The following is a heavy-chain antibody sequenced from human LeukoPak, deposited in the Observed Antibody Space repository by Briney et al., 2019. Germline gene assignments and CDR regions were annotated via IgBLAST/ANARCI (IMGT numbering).Heavy chain of an antibody. D-gene: IGHD2-15*01. J-gene: IGHJ4*02. V-gene: IGHV3-53*01. CDR3: ARGSGGYCSGGSCYAFDHFDY. Sequence: GGSLRLSCAASGFTVSSNYMSWVRQAPGKGLEWVSVIYSGGGTYYADSVKGRFTISRDNSKNTLYLQMNSLRAEDTAVYYCARGSGGYCSGGSCYAFDHFDYWGQGTLVTVSS. CDR1: GFTVSSNY. CDR2: IYSGGGT.